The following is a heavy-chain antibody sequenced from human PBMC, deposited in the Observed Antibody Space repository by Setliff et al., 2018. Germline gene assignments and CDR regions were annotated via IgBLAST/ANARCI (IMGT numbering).Heavy chain of an antibody. J-gene: IGHJ4*02. D-gene: IGHD3-9*01. V-gene: IGHV4-61*02. CDR2: IQGTGNT. CDR1: GGSFDSGTHY. CDR3: AGTPARGTTWLSPFDY. Sequence: PSETLSLTCTVTGGSFDSGTHYWSWIRQLAGKVPEWIGLIQGTGNTNYNPFLQSRATISIDTSKNQISLKITSVTAADTALYSCAGTPARGTTWLSPFDYWGQGIQVTVSS.